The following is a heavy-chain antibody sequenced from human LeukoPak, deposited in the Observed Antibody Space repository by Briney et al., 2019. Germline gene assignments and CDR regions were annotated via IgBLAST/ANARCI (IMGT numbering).Heavy chain of an antibody. J-gene: IGHJ4*02. CDR2: ISSDSGTI. CDR1: GFTFIGYA. CDR3: ARISNYHFDY. D-gene: IGHD4/OR15-4a*01. Sequence: GGSLRLSCAASGFTFIGYAMGWVRQAPGKGLEWISYISSDSGTIYHADSVKGQFTISRDNAKNSLYLQLNSLRDEDTAVYYCARISNYHFDYWGQGTLVTVSS. V-gene: IGHV3-48*02.